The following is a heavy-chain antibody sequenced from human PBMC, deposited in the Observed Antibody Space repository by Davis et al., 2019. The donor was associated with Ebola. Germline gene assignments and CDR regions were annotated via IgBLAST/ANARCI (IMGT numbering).Heavy chain of an antibody. Sequence: GESLKISCAASGFTVSSNYMSWVRQAPGKGLEWVSVIYSGGSTYYADSVKGRFTISRHNSKNTLYLQMNSLRAEDTALYYCAKEGAAAVLQALDYWGQGTLVTVSS. CDR1: GFTVSSNY. D-gene: IGHD6-13*01. CDR3: AKEGAAAVLQALDY. J-gene: IGHJ4*02. CDR2: IYSGGST. V-gene: IGHV3-53*04.